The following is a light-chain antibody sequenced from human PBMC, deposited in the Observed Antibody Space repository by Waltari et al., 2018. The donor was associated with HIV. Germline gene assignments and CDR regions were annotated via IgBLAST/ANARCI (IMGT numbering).Light chain of an antibody. CDR3: HQYGSLPET. J-gene: IGKJ1*01. CDR1: QPVSSSH. V-gene: IGKV3-20*01. Sequence: DTALTQSPGTLSLSPGEGAILSCRTSQPVSSSHLAGYQQKPGQAPRLLVYGASTRAAGITDRLSGSGSGADFTLSISRLEPEDFAVYYCHQYGSLPETFGQGTKV. CDR2: GAS.